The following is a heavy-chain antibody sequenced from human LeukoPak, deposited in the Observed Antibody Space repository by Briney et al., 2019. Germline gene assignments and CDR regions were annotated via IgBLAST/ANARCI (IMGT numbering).Heavy chain of an antibody. V-gene: IGHV3-21*01. D-gene: IGHD6-19*01. CDR2: ISSSSSYI. J-gene: IGHJ4*02. CDR3: ARDRVAVAGTWRFFDFDS. CDR1: GFTFSSYI. Sequence: GGSLTLSCAASGFTFSSYIMNWVRQAPGKGLEWVSSISSSSSYIYYADSVKGRFTISRDNSKNRLYLQMNSPRAEDTAVYYCARDRVAVAGTWRFFDFDSWGQGTLVTVSS.